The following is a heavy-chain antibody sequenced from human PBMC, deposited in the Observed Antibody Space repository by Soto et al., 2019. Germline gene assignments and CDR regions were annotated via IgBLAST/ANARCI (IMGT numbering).Heavy chain of an antibody. CDR1: GFTFSSYS. J-gene: IGHJ4*02. CDR2: ISSSRSNI. V-gene: IGHV3-21*01. D-gene: IGHD3-3*01. CDR3: ARGDDFWSGYPFDY. Sequence: EVQLVESGGGLVKPGGSLRLSCAASGFTFSSYSMNWLRQAPGKGLEWVSSISSSRSNIYYADSVKSRFTISRHNAKNSLYLQMNSMSAEETAVYDCARGDDFWSGYPFDYWGEGTLVTVSS.